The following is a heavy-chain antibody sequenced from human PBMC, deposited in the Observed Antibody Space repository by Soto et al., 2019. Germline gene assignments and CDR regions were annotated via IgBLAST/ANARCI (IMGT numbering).Heavy chain of an antibody. CDR3: AKGGYTFAYE. CDR2: ISSSGGST. V-gene: IGHV3-23*01. CDR1: GFTFSSYA. J-gene: IGHJ4*02. Sequence: PGGSLRLSCAASGFTFSSYAMSWVRQAPGKGLGWVSAISSSGGSTFYADSVKGRFTISRDNSRNTLYLQMNSLRAEDTAIYYCAKGGYTFAYEWGQGALVTVS. D-gene: IGHD5-18*01.